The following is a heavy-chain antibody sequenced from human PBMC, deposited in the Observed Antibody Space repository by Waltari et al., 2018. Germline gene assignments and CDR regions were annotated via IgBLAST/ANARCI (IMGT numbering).Heavy chain of an antibody. Sequence: QVQLVQSGAEVKKPGSSVKVSCKASGGTFSSYAISWVRQAPGQGLEWMGGIIPIFGTANYAQKFQGRVTITTDESTSTAYMELSSLRSEDTAVYYCARANYYDSSGYYPTLFDYWGQGTLVTVSS. CDR2: IIPIFGTA. D-gene: IGHD3-22*01. CDR3: ARANYYDSSGYYPTLFDY. J-gene: IGHJ4*02. CDR1: GGTFSSYA. V-gene: IGHV1-69*05.